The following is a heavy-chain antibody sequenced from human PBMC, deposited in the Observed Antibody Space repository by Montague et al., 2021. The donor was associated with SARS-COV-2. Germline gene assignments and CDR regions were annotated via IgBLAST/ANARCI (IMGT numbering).Heavy chain of an antibody. D-gene: IGHD2-15*01. CDR3: VVVPLGPRGRGFDY. V-gene: IGHV4-34*01. J-gene: IGHJ4*02. CDR1: GGSFSGYY. Sequence: SETRSLTCAVYGGSFSGYYWNWICQPPGKGLEWIGEINHSGSTNYNPSLKSRVTISVDTSKNQFSLKLSSVTAAGTAVYYCVVVPLGPRGRGFDYWGQGTLVTVSS. CDR2: INHSGST.